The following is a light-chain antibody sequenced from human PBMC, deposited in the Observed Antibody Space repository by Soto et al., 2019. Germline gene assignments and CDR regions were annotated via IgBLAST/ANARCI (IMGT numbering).Light chain of an antibody. CDR3: SSYTSLSTPYV. V-gene: IGLV2-14*01. CDR2: DVT. J-gene: IGLJ1*01. Sequence: HSALTQPASVSGSPGQSITISCTGTSSDVGGYNYVAWYQQHPGRAPKLIIYDVTNRPSGVSDRFSGSKSGNTASLTISGLQADDEADYHCSSYTSLSTPYVFGTGTKLTVL. CDR1: SSDVGGYNY.